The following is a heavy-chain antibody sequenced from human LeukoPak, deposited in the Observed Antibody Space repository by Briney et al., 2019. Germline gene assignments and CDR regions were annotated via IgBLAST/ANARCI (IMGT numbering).Heavy chain of an antibody. V-gene: IGHV1-8*01. CDR3: ARGSTMVRGVIKDHYYYYGMDV. Sequence: GASVKVSCKASGYTFTSYDINWVRQATGQGLEWMGWMNPNSGNTGYAQKFQGRVTMTRNTSISTAYMELSSLRSEDTAVYYCARGSTMVRGVIKDHYYYYGMDVWGQGTTVTVSS. D-gene: IGHD3-10*01. CDR1: GYTFTSYD. J-gene: IGHJ6*02. CDR2: MNPNSGNT.